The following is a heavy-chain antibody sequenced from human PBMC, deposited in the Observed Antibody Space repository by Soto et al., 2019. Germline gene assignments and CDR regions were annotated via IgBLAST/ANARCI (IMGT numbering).Heavy chain of an antibody. CDR3: ARVWVSDIYYVQRSDP. V-gene: IGHV4-30-4*08. D-gene: IGHD2-15*01. J-gene: IGHJ5*02. CDR2: VSHLGST. Sequence: QVQLQESGPGLVKPSQTLSLTCTVSGGSVSSGDYFWTWIRQSPGKRLEWIGYVSHLGSTYYNPSRKSRARVSLDSSKSQFSLKLTSVTAADTAVFYCARVWVSDIYYVQRSDPWGQGALVTVSS. CDR1: GGSVSSGDYF.